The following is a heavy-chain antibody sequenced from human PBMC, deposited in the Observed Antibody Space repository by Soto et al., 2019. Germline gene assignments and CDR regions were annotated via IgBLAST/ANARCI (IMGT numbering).Heavy chain of an antibody. CDR3: ARDYDGFDY. J-gene: IGHJ4*02. Sequence: SETLSLTCDVSSVSITSSNWWTWVRHPPGKGLELLGKISHSGTVNYNATLRSRVTISVDKPKNQLSLKLMSVTAADTAVYYCARDYDGFDYWGPGILVTLSS. D-gene: IGHD3-16*01. CDR2: ISHSGTV. V-gene: IGHV4-4*02. CDR1: SVSITSSNW.